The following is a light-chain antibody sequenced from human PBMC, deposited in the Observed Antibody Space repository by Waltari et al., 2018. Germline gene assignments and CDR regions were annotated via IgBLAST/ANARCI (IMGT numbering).Light chain of an antibody. V-gene: IGLV2-11*01. J-gene: IGLJ3*02. CDR2: DIN. CDR3: CSYVGSNIYWV. CDR1: SRDVGGYNY. Sequence: QSALTQPRSVSGSPGQSVTIPCTGPSRDVGGYNYVSWYQQHPDKAPKLIIYDINKRPSGFPDRFSGSKSGNTASLTISGLQAEDEADYYCCSYVGSNIYWVFGGGTKLTVL.